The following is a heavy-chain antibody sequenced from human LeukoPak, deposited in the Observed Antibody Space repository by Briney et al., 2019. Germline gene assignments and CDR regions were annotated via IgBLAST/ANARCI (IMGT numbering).Heavy chain of an antibody. Sequence: GGSLRLSCAASGFSVGMFGMNWVRQAPGKGLEWVSGLSRSGGNTHYADSVKGRFTISRDNAKKTVYLEMNSLRVEDTAVYYCAKDLLPVGASNYYFDYWGQGTLVTVSS. CDR2: LSRSGGNT. V-gene: IGHV3-23*01. J-gene: IGHJ4*02. CDR1: GFSVGMFG. D-gene: IGHD1-26*01. CDR3: AKDLLPVGASNYYFDY.